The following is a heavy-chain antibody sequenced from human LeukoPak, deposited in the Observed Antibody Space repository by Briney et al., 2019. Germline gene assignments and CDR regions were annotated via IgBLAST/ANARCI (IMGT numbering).Heavy chain of an antibody. CDR1: GFSFSNYA. D-gene: IGHD1-1*01. CDR2: MKGGGET. Sequence: GVSLRLSCAASGFSFSNYAMSWVRQAPARGPEWVSSMKGGGETFYADPVKGRFTLSRDDSRNTVYLQLNNLRVEDTAIYYCAKANWVSNADAVWWGQGTQVTVSS. J-gene: IGHJ4*02. CDR3: AKANWVSNADAVW. V-gene: IGHV3-23*01.